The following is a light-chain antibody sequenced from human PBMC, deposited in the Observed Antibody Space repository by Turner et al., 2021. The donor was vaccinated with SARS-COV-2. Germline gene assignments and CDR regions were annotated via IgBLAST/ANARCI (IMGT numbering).Light chain of an antibody. CDR3: MQGTHWPYT. CDR1: QGLVYRGGSTF. Sequence: DVVLTQSPLSLPVILGQPASISCRSSQGLVYRGGSTFFNWFHQRPGQSPRRLIYKVSNRDSGVPDRFSGRGSGTDFRLEISRVEAEDVGIFYCMQGTHWPYTFGQGTKLEIK. CDR2: KVS. V-gene: IGKV2-30*01. J-gene: IGKJ2*01.